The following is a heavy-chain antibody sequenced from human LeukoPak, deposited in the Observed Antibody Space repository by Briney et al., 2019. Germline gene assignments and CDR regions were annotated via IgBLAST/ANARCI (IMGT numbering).Heavy chain of an antibody. D-gene: IGHD6-19*01. V-gene: IGHV1-69*04. J-gene: IGHJ4*02. Sequence: SVKVSCKASGGTFSSYAISWVRQAPGQGLEWMGRIIPILGIANYAQKFQGRVTITADKSTSTAYMELSSLRSEDTAVYYCARVRAVAGTGSSYFDYWGQGTLVTVSS. CDR1: GGTFSSYA. CDR3: ARVRAVAGTGSSYFDY. CDR2: IIPILGIA.